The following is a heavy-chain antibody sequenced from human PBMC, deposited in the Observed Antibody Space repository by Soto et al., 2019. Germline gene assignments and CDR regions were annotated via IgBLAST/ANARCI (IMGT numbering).Heavy chain of an antibody. J-gene: IGHJ4*02. Sequence: SGPTLVNPTQTLTLTCTFSGFSLSTYGVGVGWIRQPPGKALEWLALIYWDGDKRYSPSLRSRLTISKDTSESQVVLTMTNMDAADTATYFCAHRKRTITVATYFDYWGLGSLVTVSS. CDR3: AHRKRTITVATYFDY. CDR1: GFSLSTYGVG. D-gene: IGHD1-7*01. V-gene: IGHV2-5*02. CDR2: IYWDGDK.